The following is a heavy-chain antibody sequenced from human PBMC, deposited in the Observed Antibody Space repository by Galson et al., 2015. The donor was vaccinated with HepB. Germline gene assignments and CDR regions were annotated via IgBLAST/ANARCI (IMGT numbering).Heavy chain of an antibody. V-gene: IGHV1-69*13. Sequence: SVKVSCKASGGTFSSYAISWVRQAPGQGLEWMGGIIPIFGTANYAQKFQGRVTITADESTSTAYMELSSLRSEDTAVYYCARTPPDYDILTGYYFFDYWGQGTLVTVSS. CDR3: ARTPPDYDILTGYYFFDY. CDR1: GGTFSSYA. CDR2: IIPIFGTA. D-gene: IGHD3-9*01. J-gene: IGHJ4*02.